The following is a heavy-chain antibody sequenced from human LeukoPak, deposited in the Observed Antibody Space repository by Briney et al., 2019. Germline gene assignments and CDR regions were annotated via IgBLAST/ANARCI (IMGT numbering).Heavy chain of an antibody. D-gene: IGHD3-10*01. CDR3: AKNRPFGSGIDFDD. J-gene: IGHJ4*02. V-gene: IGHV3-23*01. CDR1: GFTFISYG. CDR2: ISGSGGRT. Sequence: GGSLRLSCAASGFTFISYGTNWVRQAPGKGLEWVSAISGSGGRTYYADFVKGRFTISRDNSRNTLYLQMNSLRAEDTAVYYCAKNRPFGSGIDFDDWGQGTLVTVSS.